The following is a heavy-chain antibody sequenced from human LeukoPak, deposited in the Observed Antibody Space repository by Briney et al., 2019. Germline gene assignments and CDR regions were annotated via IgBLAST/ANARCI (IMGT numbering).Heavy chain of an antibody. V-gene: IGHV3-30*03. CDR2: ISYDGSNK. J-gene: IGHJ2*01. CDR1: GFTFSSYG. D-gene: IGHD3-22*01. Sequence: PGGSLRLSCAASGFTFSSYGMHWVRQAPGKGLEWVAVISYDGSNKYYADSVKGRFTISRDNSKNTLYLQMNSPRAEDTALYYCARGVDSSGYMRYFDLWGRGTLVTVSS. CDR3: ARGVDSSGYMRYFDL.